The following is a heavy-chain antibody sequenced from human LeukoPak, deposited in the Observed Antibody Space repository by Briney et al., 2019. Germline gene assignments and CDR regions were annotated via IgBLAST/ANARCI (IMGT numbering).Heavy chain of an antibody. V-gene: IGHV3-23*01. D-gene: IGHD6-6*01. CDR2: ISGSDGST. CDR1: GFTFSSYV. CDR3: AKSPIIAARSLFDY. J-gene: IGHJ4*02. Sequence: GGSLRLSCAASGFTFSSYVMSWVRQAPGKGLEWVSGISGSDGSTYYADSVKGRFTISRDNSKNTLYLQMTSLRAEDTAVYYCAKSPIIAARSLFDYWGQGTLVTVSS.